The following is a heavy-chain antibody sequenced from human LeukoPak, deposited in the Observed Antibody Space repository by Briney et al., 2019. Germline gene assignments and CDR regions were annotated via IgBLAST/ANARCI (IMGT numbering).Heavy chain of an antibody. CDR2: INSDGSGT. Sequence: GGSLRLSCAASGFTFSSYWMHWVRQAPGKGLMWVSRINSDGSGTGYADSVKGRFTISRDDAKNTLYLRMNSLRAEDTAVYFCARGSYYGDYEFDYWGQGTLVTVSS. CDR1: GFTFSSYW. D-gene: IGHD4-17*01. V-gene: IGHV3-74*01. J-gene: IGHJ4*02. CDR3: ARGSYYGDYEFDY.